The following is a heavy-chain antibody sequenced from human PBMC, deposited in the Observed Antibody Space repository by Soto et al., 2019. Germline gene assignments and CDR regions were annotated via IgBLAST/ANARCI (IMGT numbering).Heavy chain of an antibody. V-gene: IGHV4-31*03. CDR1: GGSISSGGYY. CDR3: ARQLVVPAAMFYYYYGMDV. J-gene: IGHJ6*02. CDR2: IYYSGST. Sequence: QVQLQESGPGLVKPSQTLSLTCTVSGGSISSGGYYWSWIRQHPGKGLEWIGYIYYSGSTYYNPYLKSRVTISVDTSKNQFSLKLSSVTAADMAVYYCARQLVVPAAMFYYYYGMDVWGQGTTVTVSS. D-gene: IGHD2-2*01.